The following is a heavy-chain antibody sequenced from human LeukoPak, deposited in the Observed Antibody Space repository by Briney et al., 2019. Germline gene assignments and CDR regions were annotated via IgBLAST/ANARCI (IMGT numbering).Heavy chain of an antibody. J-gene: IGHJ4*02. CDR2: INPNSGGT. CDR3: ARIRGYSYGPLDY. CDR1: GYTFTGYY. V-gene: IGHV1-2*02. D-gene: IGHD5-18*01. Sequence: ASVTVSCKASGYTFTGYYMHWVRQAPGQGLEWMGWINPNSGGTNYAQKFQGRVTMTRDTSISTAYMELSRLRSDDTAVYYCARIRGYSYGPLDYWGQGTLVTVSS.